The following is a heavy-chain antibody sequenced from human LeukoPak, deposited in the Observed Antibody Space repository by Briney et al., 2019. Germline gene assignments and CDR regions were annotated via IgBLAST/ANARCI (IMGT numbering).Heavy chain of an antibody. CDR3: VRDKGYSYGHAFDY. V-gene: IGHV3-33*01. CDR1: GFTFSSYG. D-gene: IGHD5-18*01. CDR2: IWYDGSNK. Sequence: GSLRLSCAASGFTFSSYGMHWVRQAPGKGLEWVTLIWYDGSNKYYAESVKGRFTISRDNSENTLYLQMNSLRAEVTAVYYCVRDKGYSYGHAFDYWGQGTLVTVSS. J-gene: IGHJ4*02.